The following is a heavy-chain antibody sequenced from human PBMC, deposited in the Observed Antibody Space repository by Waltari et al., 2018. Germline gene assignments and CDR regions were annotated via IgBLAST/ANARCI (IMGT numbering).Heavy chain of an antibody. CDR3: ARVRSPTYYDFWSAPKPRYYFDY. D-gene: IGHD3-3*01. J-gene: IGHJ4*02. CDR2: IYYSGST. CDR1: GGSISSHY. V-gene: IGHV4-59*11. Sequence: QVQLQESGPGLVKPSETLSLTCTVSGGSISSHYWSWIRQPPGKGLEWIGYIYYSGSTNYNPSLKSRVTITVDTSKNQFSLKLSSVTAADTAVYYCARVRSPTYYDFWSAPKPRYYFDYWGQGTLVTVSS.